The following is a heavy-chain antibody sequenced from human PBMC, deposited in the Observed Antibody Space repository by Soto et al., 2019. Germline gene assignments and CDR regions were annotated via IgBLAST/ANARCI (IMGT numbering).Heavy chain of an antibody. CDR3: GKRATTVPSPGNYFDC. CDR1: GFSFSDYS. J-gene: IGHJ4*02. D-gene: IGHD1-1*01. Sequence: EVQLLESGGGLVQPGGSLRLSCAASGFSFSDYSMTCVRQAPGRGLEWVSTLTSRGTTFYADSVKGRFTISRDNSKNTLSLQMHSLRTGDTALYYCGKRATTVPSPGNYFDCWGQGTLVTVS. CDR2: LTSRGTT. V-gene: IGHV3-23*01.